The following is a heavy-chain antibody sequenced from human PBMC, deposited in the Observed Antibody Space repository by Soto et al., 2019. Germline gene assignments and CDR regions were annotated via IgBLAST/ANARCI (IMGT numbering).Heavy chain of an antibody. D-gene: IGHD6-13*01. CDR3: ARVIAAAADFGY. J-gene: IGHJ4*02. Sequence: QVQLVQSGAEVKKPGASVKVSCKASGYTFTSYGIGWVRQAPGQGLEGMGWISGYNGNKNYAQKLTGRATKTTDTSTSTTDMELRTLRSDDTAVSYCARVIAAAADFGYWGQGTRVTVSS. CDR1: GYTFTSYG. V-gene: IGHV1-18*01. CDR2: ISGYNGNK.